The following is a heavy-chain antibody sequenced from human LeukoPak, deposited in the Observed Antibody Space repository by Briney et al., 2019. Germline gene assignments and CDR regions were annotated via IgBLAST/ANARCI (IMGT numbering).Heavy chain of an antibody. CDR2: ISNSGGTT. CDR1: GFTFSSYA. V-gene: IGHV3-23*01. D-gene: IGHD1-14*01. Sequence: GGSLRLSCAASGFTFSSYAMSWVRQAPGKGLEWVSTISNSGGTTYYADSVKGRFTISRDDSENTLYLQMNSLRAEDTAVYCCAKATGYLLWGQGTLVTVSS. CDR3: AKATGYLL. J-gene: IGHJ4*02.